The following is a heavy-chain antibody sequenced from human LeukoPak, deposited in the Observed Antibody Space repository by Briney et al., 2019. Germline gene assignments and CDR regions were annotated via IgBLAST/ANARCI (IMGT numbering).Heavy chain of an antibody. CDR1: GFTFGDYA. CDR3: RVVVVVAAKDDAFDI. CDR2: IRSKAYGGTT. J-gene: IGHJ3*02. D-gene: IGHD2-15*01. Sequence: GGSLRLFCTASGFTFGDYAMSWFRQAPGKGLEWVGFIRSKAYGGTTEYAASVKGRFTISRDDSKSIAYLQMNSLKTEDTAVYYCRVVVVVAAKDDAFDIWGQGTMVTVSS. V-gene: IGHV3-49*03.